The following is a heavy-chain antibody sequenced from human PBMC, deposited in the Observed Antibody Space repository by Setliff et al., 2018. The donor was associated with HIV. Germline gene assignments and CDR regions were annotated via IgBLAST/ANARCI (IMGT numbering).Heavy chain of an antibody. V-gene: IGHV1-69*13. CDR1: GGTFSNYA. CDR2: IIPIFGTA. D-gene: IGHD1-26*01. J-gene: IGHJ4*02. Sequence: ASVKVSCKASGGTFSNYAISWVRQAPGQGLEWMGGIIPIFGTANYAQKFQGRVTITAGESTSTAYMELSSLRSEDTAVYYCARCEYNGNRFDYWGQGTLVTVSS. CDR3: ARCEYNGNRFDY.